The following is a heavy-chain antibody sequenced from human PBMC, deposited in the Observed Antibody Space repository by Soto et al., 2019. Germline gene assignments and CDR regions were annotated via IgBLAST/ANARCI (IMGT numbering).Heavy chain of an antibody. CDR3: TRENAYGEPNSFDS. J-gene: IGHJ4*02. D-gene: IGHD3-10*01. CDR1: ALIPRPGD. CDR2: IGSSSKYI. Sequence: SFRLSITTSALIPRPGDMNLFRLALGKKLEWVSSIGSSSKYIYYAVSLKGRFTISRDNAKNSLYLQMNSLRAEDTAVYYCTRENAYGEPNSFDSWGQGTL. V-gene: IGHV3-21*01.